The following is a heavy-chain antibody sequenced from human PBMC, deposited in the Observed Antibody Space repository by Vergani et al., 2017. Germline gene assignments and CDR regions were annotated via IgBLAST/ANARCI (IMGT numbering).Heavy chain of an antibody. CDR2: IYPGYSEV. D-gene: IGHD3-10*01. CDR3: ASGGHGSENGGALQL. Sequence: EVQLVQSGAEVKKPGESLKISCQAFGYIFSNFWIGWVRQRPGRGREWMGIIYPGYSEVKSNPTFRGQVIFSVDTSVNTPYLQWRSLQASDTATYFCASGGHGSENGGALQLWGQGTNITVSS. J-gene: IGHJ3*01. V-gene: IGHV5-51*01. CDR1: GYIFSNFW.